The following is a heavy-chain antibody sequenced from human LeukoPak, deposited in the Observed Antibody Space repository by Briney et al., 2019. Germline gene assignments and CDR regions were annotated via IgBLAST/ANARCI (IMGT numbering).Heavy chain of an antibody. CDR3: AKDPEIRSPGTDV. CDR1: GFTFSSYA. V-gene: IGHV3-23*01. J-gene: IGHJ6*02. Sequence: ETGGSLRLSCAASGFTFSSYAMSWVRQAPGKGLEWVSAISGSGGSTYYADSVKGRFTISRDNSKNTLYLQMNSLRAEDTAVYYCAKDPEIRSPGTDVWGQGTTVTVSS. CDR2: ISGSGGST.